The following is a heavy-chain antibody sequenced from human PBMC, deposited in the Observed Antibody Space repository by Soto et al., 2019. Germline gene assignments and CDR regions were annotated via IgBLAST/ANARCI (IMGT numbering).Heavy chain of an antibody. CDR3: ARDISLGYYDFWSGSRNWFDP. V-gene: IGHV1-18*04. D-gene: IGHD3-3*01. CDR1: GYTFTSYG. Sequence: ASVKVSCKASGYTFTSYGISWVRQAPGQGLEWMGWISAYNGNTNYAQKLQGRVTMTTDTSTSTAYMELRSLRPDDTAVYYCARDISLGYYDFWSGSRNWFDPWGQGTLVTVSS. CDR2: ISAYNGNT. J-gene: IGHJ5*02.